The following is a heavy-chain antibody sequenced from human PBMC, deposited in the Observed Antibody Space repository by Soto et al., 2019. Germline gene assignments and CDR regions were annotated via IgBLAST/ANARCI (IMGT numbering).Heavy chain of an antibody. V-gene: IGHV4-39*01. D-gene: IGHD3-10*01. Sequence: PSETLSLTCTVSGGSISSSSNYWGWIRQPPGKGLEWIGSIYYSGSTYYNPSLKSRVTISVDTSKNQFSLKLSSVTAADTAVYYCARRAGRYNWFDPWGQGTLVTVSS. CDR2: IYYSGST. CDR3: ARRAGRYNWFDP. CDR1: GGSISSSSNY. J-gene: IGHJ5*02.